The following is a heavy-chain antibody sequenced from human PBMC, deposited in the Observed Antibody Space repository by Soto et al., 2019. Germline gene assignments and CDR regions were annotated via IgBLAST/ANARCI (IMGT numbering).Heavy chain of an antibody. D-gene: IGHD3-10*01. CDR3: ARGYGSGSYPPHYFDY. Sequence: QVQLQQWGAGLLKSSETLSLTCAVYGGSFSGYYWSWIRQPPGKGLEWIGEINHSGSTNYNPSLKSRVTISVDTSKNQFSLKLSSVTAADTAVYYCARGYGSGSYPPHYFDYWGQGTLVTVSS. CDR1: GGSFSGYY. V-gene: IGHV4-34*01. J-gene: IGHJ4*02. CDR2: INHSGST.